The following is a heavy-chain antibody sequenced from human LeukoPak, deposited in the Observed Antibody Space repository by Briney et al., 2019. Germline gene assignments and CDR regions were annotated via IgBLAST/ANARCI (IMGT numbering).Heavy chain of an antibody. Sequence: GGSLRLSCAASGFTFSDYAMTWVRQAPGKGLEWVSAIPGSGDSTYHADSVKGRFTISRDNSKNTLYLQMSSLRADDTAVYYCAKDLYYYETNDWGQGTLVTVSS. CDR1: GFTFSDYA. D-gene: IGHD3-22*01. J-gene: IGHJ1*01. V-gene: IGHV3-23*01. CDR3: AKDLYYYETND. CDR2: IPGSGDST.